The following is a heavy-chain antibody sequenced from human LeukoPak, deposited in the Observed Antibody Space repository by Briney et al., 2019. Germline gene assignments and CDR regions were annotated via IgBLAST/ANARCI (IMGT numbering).Heavy chain of an antibody. CDR2: INPDGSEK. D-gene: IGHD4-23*01. CDR1: GFTFSSYW. V-gene: IGHV3-7*01. Sequence: PGGSLRLSCAASGFTFSSYWMSWVRQAPGRGPEWVANINPDGSEKNYVDSVKGRFTISRDNAKNSLYLQMNSLRAEDTAVYYCAREGVRWYRYFDYWGQGVLVTVSS. J-gene: IGHJ4*02. CDR3: AREGVRWYRYFDY.